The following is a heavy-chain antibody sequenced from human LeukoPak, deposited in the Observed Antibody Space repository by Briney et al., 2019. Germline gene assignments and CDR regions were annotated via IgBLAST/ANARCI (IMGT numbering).Heavy chain of an antibody. Sequence: GRSLRLSCAASGFTFSSYGMHWVRQAPGKGLEWVAVIWYDGSNKYYADSVKGRLTISRDNSKNTLYLQMNSLRAEDTAVYYCARGAAPPSAFDIWGQGTMVTVSS. CDR2: IWYDGSNK. CDR1: GFTFSSYG. CDR3: ARGAAPPSAFDI. V-gene: IGHV3-33*01. J-gene: IGHJ3*02. D-gene: IGHD6-6*01.